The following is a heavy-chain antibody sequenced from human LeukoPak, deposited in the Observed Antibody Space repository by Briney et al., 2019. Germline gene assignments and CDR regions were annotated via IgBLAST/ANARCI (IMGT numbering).Heavy chain of an antibody. J-gene: IGHJ3*02. CDR2: ISYDGDNK. CDR3: ARPYSGFFAAFDI. CDR1: GFTFSTHW. D-gene: IGHD3-10*01. V-gene: IGHV3-30-3*01. Sequence: GGSLRLSCAASGFTFSTHWMHWVRQAPGKGLEWVAVISYDGDNKFYADSVKGRFTISRDNSKNTLYLQMSSLRAEDTAVCYCARPYSGFFAAFDIWGQGTMVTVSS.